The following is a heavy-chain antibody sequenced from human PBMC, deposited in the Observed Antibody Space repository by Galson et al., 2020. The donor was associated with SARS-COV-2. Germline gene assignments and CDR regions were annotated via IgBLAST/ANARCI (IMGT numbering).Heavy chain of an antibody. CDR3: ARGGGNDGWNGCYP. V-gene: IGHV4-59*01. D-gene: IGHD1-1*01. Sequence: SETLSLTCSVSGGSMSKYYWSWIRQSPGKGLEWIGNIYYSGGTKYNPSLKSRVSMSVDTSENQFSLKLNSVTAADTAVYYFARGGGNDGWNGCYPWGQGTLVTVSS. CDR2: IYYSGGT. J-gene: IGHJ5*02. CDR1: GGSMSKYY.